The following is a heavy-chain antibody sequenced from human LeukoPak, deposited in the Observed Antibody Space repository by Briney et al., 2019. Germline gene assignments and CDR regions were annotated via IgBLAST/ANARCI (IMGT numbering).Heavy chain of an antibody. Sequence: SETLSLTSSVSRDSLTSSSYYWGWVSQPPGKGLEWVGSISYSGATYYNPSLKSRVTISEDKSKNQFSMKLYSVTAADTAVYYCARQQAQYYYDSSGYPFDYWGQGTLVTVSS. V-gene: IGHV4-39*01. CDR2: ISYSGAT. J-gene: IGHJ4*02. D-gene: IGHD3-22*01. CDR3: ARQQAQYYYDSSGYPFDY. CDR1: RDSLTSSSYY.